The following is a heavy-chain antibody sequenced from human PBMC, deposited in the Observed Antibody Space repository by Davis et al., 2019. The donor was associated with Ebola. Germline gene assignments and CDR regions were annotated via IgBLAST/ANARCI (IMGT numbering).Heavy chain of an antibody. V-gene: IGHV4-4*07. CDR3: ARDKEHSYGRNFDH. CDR2: LHSGGTT. Sequence: PSETLSLTCNVSGDAITNYYWSWIRLPAGKGLEWIGELHSGGTTNYNPSLRSRVTISVDTSKNQVSLRLSSVTAADTAVYFCARDKEHSYGRNFDHWGQGTLVTVSS. CDR1: GDAITNYY. D-gene: IGHD5-18*01. J-gene: IGHJ4*02.